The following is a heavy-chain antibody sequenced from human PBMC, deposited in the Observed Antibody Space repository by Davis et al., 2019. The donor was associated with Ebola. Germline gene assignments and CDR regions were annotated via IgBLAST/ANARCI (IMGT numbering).Heavy chain of an antibody. CDR1: GGSISSYY. CDR2: IYYSGST. V-gene: IGHV4-59*01. D-gene: IGHD5-12*01. J-gene: IGHJ6*02. Sequence: GSLRLSCTVSGGSISSYYWSWIRQPPGKGLEWIGYIYYSGSTNYNPSLKSRVTMSLDTSKNQFALKLSSVTATDTAVYYCARGGYMDVWGQGTTVTVSS. CDR3: ARGGYMDV.